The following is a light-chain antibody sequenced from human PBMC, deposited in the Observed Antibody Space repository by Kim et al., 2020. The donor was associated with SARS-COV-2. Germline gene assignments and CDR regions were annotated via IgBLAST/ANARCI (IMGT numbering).Light chain of an antibody. J-gene: IGLJ3*02. V-gene: IGLV3-19*01. CDR1: SLRSYY. CDR2: GKS. Sequence: SSELTQDPAVSVALGQTVRITCQGDSLRSYYASWYQQKPGQAPVLVIYGKSNRPSGIPDRFSGSSSGNTASLTITGAQAEDEADYYCNSRDNSGNHKVFGGGTQLTVL. CDR3: NSRDNSGNHKV.